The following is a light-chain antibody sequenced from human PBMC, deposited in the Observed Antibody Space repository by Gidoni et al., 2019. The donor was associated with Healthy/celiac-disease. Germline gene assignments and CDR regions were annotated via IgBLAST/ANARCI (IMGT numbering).Light chain of an antibody. J-gene: IGKJ3*01. V-gene: IGKV1-33*01. CDR1: QAISNY. CDR3: QQYDNLPFT. Sequence: DIQMTQSPASLSASVGDRVTITCQASQAISNYLNWYQQKPGKAPKLLIYDASNLETGVPSRFSGSGSGTDFTFTISSLQPEDIETYYCQQYDNLPFTFGPGTKVEIK. CDR2: DAS.